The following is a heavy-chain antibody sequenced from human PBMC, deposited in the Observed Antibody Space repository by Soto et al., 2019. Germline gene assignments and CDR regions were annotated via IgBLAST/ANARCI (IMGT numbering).Heavy chain of an antibody. J-gene: IGHJ5*02. V-gene: IGHV4-59*01. D-gene: IGHD2-21*01. CDR2: ISYGANT. Sequence: PWESLSLTCSASGVTITSDGMSWVRQPPGKGLEWIAYISYGANTNYNPSLKSQVTIYGDTSKTKVYLKVDYVTAADTAVYDCARWDCSGFDPWGQGSVVTVYS. CDR1: GVTITSDG. CDR3: ARWDCSGFDP.